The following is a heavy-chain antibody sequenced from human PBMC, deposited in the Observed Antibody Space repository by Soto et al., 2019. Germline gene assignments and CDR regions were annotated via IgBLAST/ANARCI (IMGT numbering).Heavy chain of an antibody. Sequence: GESLKISCXGSGYSFTSYWISWVRQMPGKGLEWMGRIDPSDSYTNYSPSFQGHVTISADKSISTAYLQWSSLKASDTAMYYCARHYYYYYGMDVWGQGTTVTVSS. CDR2: IDPSDSYT. V-gene: IGHV5-10-1*01. CDR3: ARHYYYYYGMDV. J-gene: IGHJ6*02. CDR1: GYSFTSYW.